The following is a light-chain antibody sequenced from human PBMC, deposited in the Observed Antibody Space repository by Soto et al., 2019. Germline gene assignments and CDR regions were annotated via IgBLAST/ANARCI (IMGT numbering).Light chain of an antibody. CDR3: ASYAGGNQV. J-gene: IGLJ1*01. CDR1: SSDVGGYNF. V-gene: IGLV2-8*01. CDR2: EVT. Sequence: QSALTQPPSASGSPEQSVTISCTGTSSDVGGYNFVSWYQQHPGKAPKLIIYEVTKRPSGVPDRFSGSKSGNTASLTVSGLLAEDEADYYCASYAGGNQVFGTGTKVTVL.